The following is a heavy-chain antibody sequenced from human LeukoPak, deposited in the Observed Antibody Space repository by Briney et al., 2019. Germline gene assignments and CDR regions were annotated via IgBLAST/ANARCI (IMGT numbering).Heavy chain of an antibody. Sequence: GGSLRLSCAASGFTFTNAWISWVRQAPGKGLEWVGRIKSKTDGGTTDYAAPVKGRFTISRDDSKNTLYLQMNSLKTEDTAVYYCTTVFQLQSVSDYWGQGTLVTVSS. D-gene: IGHD2-2*01. V-gene: IGHV3-15*01. J-gene: IGHJ4*02. CDR2: IKSKTDGGTT. CDR3: TTVFQLQSVSDY. CDR1: GFTFTNAW.